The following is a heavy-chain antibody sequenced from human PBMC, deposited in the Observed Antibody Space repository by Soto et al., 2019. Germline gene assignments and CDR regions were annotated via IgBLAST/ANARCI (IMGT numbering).Heavy chain of an antibody. V-gene: IGHV3-48*02. J-gene: IGHJ4*02. D-gene: IGHD2-2*01. CDR2: ISSSSRTI. Sequence: EVQLVDSGGGLVQPGGSLRLSCEASGFTFSSYTMHWVRQAPGKGLEWISYISSSSRTIYYADSVKGRFTISRDNAQSSLYLQMTSLRDDDTAVYYCARALSRALDYWGQGTLVTVSS. CDR1: GFTFSSYT. CDR3: ARALSRALDY.